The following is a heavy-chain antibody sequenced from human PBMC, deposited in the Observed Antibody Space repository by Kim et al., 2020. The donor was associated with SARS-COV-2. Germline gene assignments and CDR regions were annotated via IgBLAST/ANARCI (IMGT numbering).Heavy chain of an antibody. J-gene: IGHJ4*02. CDR3: ARVGGSSSWYRYYFDY. V-gene: IGHV4-31*02. Sequence: SLKSRVTISVDTSKNQFSLKLSSVTAADTAVYYCARVGGSSSWYRYYFDYWGQGTLVTVSS. D-gene: IGHD6-13*01.